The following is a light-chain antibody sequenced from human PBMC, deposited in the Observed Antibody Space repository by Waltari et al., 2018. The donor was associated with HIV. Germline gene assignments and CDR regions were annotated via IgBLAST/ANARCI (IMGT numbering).Light chain of an antibody. CDR1: HNIGDW. V-gene: IGKV1-5*03. CDR2: GAS. Sequence: IQMTQSPSTLSASVGDRVTITCRASHNIGDWLAWYQQTPGKAPRLLIYGASTLASGVPSRFSGSGFGTDFTLTISALQRDDFATYYCQQYNSYFGQGTKLEIK. CDR3: QQYNSY. J-gene: IGKJ2*01.